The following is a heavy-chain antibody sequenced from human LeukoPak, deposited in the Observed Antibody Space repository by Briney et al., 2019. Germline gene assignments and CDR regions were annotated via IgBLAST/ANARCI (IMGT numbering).Heavy chain of an antibody. CDR3: ARRKSWNQYYFDY. CDR2: IYYSGST. Sequence: SETLSLTCTVSGGSISSHYWSWIRQPPGKGREWSGYIYYSGSTNYNPSLKSRVTISVDTSKNQFSLKLSSVTAVDTAVYYCARRKSWNQYYFDYWGQGTLVTASS. D-gene: IGHD1-1*01. V-gene: IGHV4-59*11. J-gene: IGHJ4*02. CDR1: GGSISSHY.